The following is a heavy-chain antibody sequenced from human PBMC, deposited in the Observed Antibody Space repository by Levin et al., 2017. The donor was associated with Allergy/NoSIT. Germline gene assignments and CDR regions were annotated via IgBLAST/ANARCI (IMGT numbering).Heavy chain of an antibody. J-gene: IGHJ4*02. CDR1: GYTFTSYD. CDR3: ARGKRVGGYDSAPLGY. Sequence: ASVKVSCKASGYTFTSYDINWVRQATGQGLEWMGWMNPNSGNTGYAQKFQGRVTMTRNTSISTAYMELSSLRSEDTAVYYCARGKRVGGYDSAPLGYWGQGTLVTVSS. D-gene: IGHD5-12*01. V-gene: IGHV1-8*01. CDR2: MNPNSGNT.